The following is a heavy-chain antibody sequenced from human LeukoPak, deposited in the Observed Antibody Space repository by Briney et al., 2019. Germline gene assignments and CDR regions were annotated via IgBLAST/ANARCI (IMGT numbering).Heavy chain of an antibody. V-gene: IGHV4-59*08. D-gene: IGHD3-10*01. CDR2: IYYSGTT. Sequence: SETLSLTCTVSGASINTYYWSWIRQPPGKGLEWIGYIYYSGTTSYNPSLKSRVTISVDTSENQFSLKLSSVTAADTAVYYCARYVVYGSGKYYFDYWGQGTLVTVSS. J-gene: IGHJ4*02. CDR1: GASINTYY. CDR3: ARYVVYGSGKYYFDY.